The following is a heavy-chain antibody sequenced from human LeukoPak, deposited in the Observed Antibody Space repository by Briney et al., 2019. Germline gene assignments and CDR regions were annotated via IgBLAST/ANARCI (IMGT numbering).Heavy chain of an antibody. CDR1: GFTFSSYA. J-gene: IGHJ4*02. Sequence: GGSLRLSCAASGFTFSSYAMHWVRQAPGKGLEWVAVISYDGSNKYYADSVKGRFTISRDNAKNSLYLQMNSLRDEDTAVYYCAREGGRVLRFLEWLKDGFDYWGQGTLVTVSS. V-gene: IGHV3-30-3*01. D-gene: IGHD3-3*01. CDR3: AREGGRVLRFLEWLKDGFDY. CDR2: ISYDGSNK.